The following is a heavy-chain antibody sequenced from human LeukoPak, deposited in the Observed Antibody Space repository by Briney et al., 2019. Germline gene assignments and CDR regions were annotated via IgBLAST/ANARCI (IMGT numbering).Heavy chain of an antibody. CDR3: ARQRFTMRAYAGNWFDP. V-gene: IGHV5-51*01. CDR2: IYPGDSDT. CDR1: GYSFTSYW. Sequence: GESLKISCKGSGYSFTSYWIGWVRQMPGKGLEWMGIIYPGDSDTRYNPSFQDQVTISADKSIRAAYLQWSSLKASDTAMYYCARQRFTMRAYAGNWFDPWGQGTLVTVSS. J-gene: IGHJ5*02. D-gene: IGHD3-10*01.